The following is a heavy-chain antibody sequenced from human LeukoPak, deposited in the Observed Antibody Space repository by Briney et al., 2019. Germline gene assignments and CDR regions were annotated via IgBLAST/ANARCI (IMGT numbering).Heavy chain of an antibody. CDR2: ISYDGSNK. CDR3: ARGGDILTGYYDPLDY. J-gene: IGHJ4*02. V-gene: IGHV3-30-3*01. D-gene: IGHD3-9*01. Sequence: PGGSLRLSCAASGFTFSSYAMHWVRQAPGKGLEWVAVISYDGSNKYYADSVKGRFTISRDNSKNTLYLQMNSLRAEDTAVYYCARGGDILTGYYDPLDYWGQGTLVTVSS. CDR1: GFTFSSYA.